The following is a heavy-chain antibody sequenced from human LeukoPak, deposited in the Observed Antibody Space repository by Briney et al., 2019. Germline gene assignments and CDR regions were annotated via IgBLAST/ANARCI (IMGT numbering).Heavy chain of an antibody. CDR1: GFTFDDYA. V-gene: IGHV3-9*01. CDR2: ISWNSGSI. Sequence: GRSLRLSCAASGFTFDDYAMHWVRQAPGKGLEWVSGISWNSGSIGYADSVKGQFTISRDNAKNSLYLQMNSLRAEDTALYYCAKDRLDVVTTDFDYWGQGTLVTVSS. J-gene: IGHJ4*02. CDR3: AKDRLDVVTTDFDY. D-gene: IGHD4-11*01.